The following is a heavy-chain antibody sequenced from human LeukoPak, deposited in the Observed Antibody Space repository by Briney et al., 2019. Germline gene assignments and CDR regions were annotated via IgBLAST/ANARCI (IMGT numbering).Heavy chain of an antibody. CDR2: INPNSGGT. CDR3: ARVRAAAAVDY. D-gene: IGHD6-13*01. CDR1: GYTFTGYY. J-gene: IGHJ4*02. V-gene: IGHV1-2*02. Sequence: ASVKVSCKASGYTFTGYYMHWARQAPGQGLEWMGWINPNSGGTNYAQKFQGRVTMTRDTSISTAYMELGRLRSDDTAVYYCARVRAAAAVDYWGQGTLVTVSS.